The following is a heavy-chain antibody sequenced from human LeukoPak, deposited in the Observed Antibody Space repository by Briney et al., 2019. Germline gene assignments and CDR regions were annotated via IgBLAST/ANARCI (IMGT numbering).Heavy chain of an antibody. Sequence: GGSLRLSCAASGFTFNYYWLTWVRQAPGKGLEGGANIQQDGSEKYYVDSVKGRFIISRDNAQNSLYLQMNSLRAEDTAVYYCARVRTLRTRGVMDSLDYRGQGTLVTVSS. V-gene: IGHV3-7*01. D-gene: IGHD3-10*01. CDR1: GFTFNYYW. CDR3: ARVRTLRTRGVMDSLDY. CDR2: IQQDGSEK. J-gene: IGHJ4*02.